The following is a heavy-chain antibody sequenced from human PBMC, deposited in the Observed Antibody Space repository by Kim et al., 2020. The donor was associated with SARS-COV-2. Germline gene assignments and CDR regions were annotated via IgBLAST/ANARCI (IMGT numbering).Heavy chain of an antibody. CDR3: ARGRGGNHQRSHWFDI. D-gene: IGHD1-26*01. V-gene: IGHV3-48*04. J-gene: IGHJ5*02. CDR1: GFAFNTQS. CDR2: ISSGDTV. Sequence: GGSLRLSCAASGFAFNTQSMNWVRQTPGKGLEWVSSISSGDTVYYADSVKGRFTISRDNAKNSLYLQMNSLRAEDTAVYYCARGRGGNHQRSHWFDIWGQGTLVTVSS.